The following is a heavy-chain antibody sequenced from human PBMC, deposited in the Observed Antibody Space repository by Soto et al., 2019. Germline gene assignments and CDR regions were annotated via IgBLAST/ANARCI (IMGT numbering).Heavy chain of an antibody. V-gene: IGHV3-74*01. CDR1: GFTFSTYG. Sequence: GGSLRLSCAASGFTFSTYGVQWVRQVPGEGLMWVSSISENGGITTYADTVKRRFTISRDNATNTLYLQMNGLRVEDTAIYYCSREYYSSGTHWGQSTLVTVSS. D-gene: IGHD3-10*01. J-gene: IGHJ1*01. CDR2: ISENGGIT. CDR3: SREYYSSGTH.